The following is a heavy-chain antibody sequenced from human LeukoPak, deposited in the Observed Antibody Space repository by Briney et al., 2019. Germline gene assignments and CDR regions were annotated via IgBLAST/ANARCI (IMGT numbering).Heavy chain of an antibody. D-gene: IGHD6-13*01. Sequence: ELISLISGDGGSTYYADSVKGRFTISRDNSKNSLYLQMNSLRTEDPALYYCAKVYSSSWYGFFDYWGQGTLVTVSS. J-gene: IGHJ4*02. V-gene: IGHV3-43*02. CDR3: AKVYSSSWYGFFDY. CDR2: ISGDGGST.